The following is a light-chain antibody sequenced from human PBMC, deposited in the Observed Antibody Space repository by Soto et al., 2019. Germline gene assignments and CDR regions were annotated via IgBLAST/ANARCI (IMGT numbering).Light chain of an antibody. J-gene: IGLJ1*01. CDR2: SNN. CDR3: AAWDDTLSGYV. Sequence: QSVLTQPPSASGTPGQRVTICCSGSSSNIGSQTVTWYRQLPGTAPKLLMYSNNQRPSGVPGRFSGSKSGTSASLAISGLQSEDEADYYCAAWDDTLSGYVFGTGTKVTVL. V-gene: IGLV1-44*01. CDR1: SSNIGSQT.